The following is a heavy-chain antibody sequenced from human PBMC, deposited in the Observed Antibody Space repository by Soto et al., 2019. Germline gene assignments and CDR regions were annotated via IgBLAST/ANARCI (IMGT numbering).Heavy chain of an antibody. J-gene: IGHJ4*02. CDR2: MDYSGST. CDR1: GDSISSSNYY. D-gene: IGHD5-18*01. CDR3: ARRGYRSALFAS. Sequence: PSETLSLTCTVSGDSISSSNYYWGWIRQPPGKGLEWIGSMDYSGSTYYNPSLKSRVTISVDTSKNQFSLDLNSVTAADTATYFCARRGYRSALFASWGKGTLVTVSS. V-gene: IGHV4-39*01.